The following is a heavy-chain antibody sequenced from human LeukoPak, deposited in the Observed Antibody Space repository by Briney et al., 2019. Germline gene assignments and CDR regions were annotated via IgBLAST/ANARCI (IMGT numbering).Heavy chain of an antibody. CDR3: ARDWIDRGTFDP. J-gene: IGHJ5*02. Sequence: GSLRLSCAASGFTFSSYYMHWVRQAPEKGLVWVSRIKSDRSVTGYADSVKGRFAISRDNAKNTMYLQMNSLRAEDTAVYYCARDWIDRGTFDPWGQGTLVTVSS. CDR2: IKSDRSVT. V-gene: IGHV3-74*01. CDR1: GFTFSSYY. D-gene: IGHD2-2*03.